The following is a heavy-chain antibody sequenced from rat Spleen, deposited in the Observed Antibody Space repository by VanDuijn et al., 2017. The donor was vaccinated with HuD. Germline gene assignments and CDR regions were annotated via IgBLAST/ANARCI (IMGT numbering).Heavy chain of an antibody. J-gene: IGHJ3*01. D-gene: IGHD1-12*02. Sequence: QVQLKESGPGLVQPSQTLSLTCTVSGFSLTRTGVSWVRQPPGQGLEWIGTVSSGGHTYYNSALNTRLSISRDTPKSQVFLKMNSLQSEDTAIYFCTRDHSYWGSYYPGGFAYWGQGTLVTVSS. V-gene: IGHV2S8*01. CDR1: GFSLTRTG. CDR2: VSSGGHT. CDR3: TRDHSYWGSYYPGGFAY.